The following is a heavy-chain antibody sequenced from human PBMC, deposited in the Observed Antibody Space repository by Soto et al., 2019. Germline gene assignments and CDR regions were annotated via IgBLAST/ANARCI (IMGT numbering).Heavy chain of an antibody. V-gene: IGHV4-34*01. Sequence: SETLSLTCAVYGGSFRGYYWSWIRQPPGKGLEWIGEINHSGSTNYNPSLKSRVTISVDTSKNQFSLKLSSVTAADTAVYYCARGFSSGCHDYWGQGTLVTVSS. CDR2: INHSGST. CDR1: GGSFRGYY. J-gene: IGHJ4*02. CDR3: ARGFSSGCHDY. D-gene: IGHD6-19*01.